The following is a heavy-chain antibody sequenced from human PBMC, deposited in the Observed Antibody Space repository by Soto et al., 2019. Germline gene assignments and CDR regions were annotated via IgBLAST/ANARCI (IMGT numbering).Heavy chain of an antibody. CDR3: AKTTDGWFSAFEI. CDR1: GFVFSSYA. Sequence: PGGSLRLSCAASGFVFSSYAMSWGRQAPGKGLEWVSAISGSGTTAYYADSVKGRFIFSRDNPKNTMYLQMNSLRAEDTAVYFCAKTTDGWFSAFEIWGQGTVVTVSS. D-gene: IGHD6-19*01. CDR2: ISGSGTTA. V-gene: IGHV3-23*01. J-gene: IGHJ3*02.